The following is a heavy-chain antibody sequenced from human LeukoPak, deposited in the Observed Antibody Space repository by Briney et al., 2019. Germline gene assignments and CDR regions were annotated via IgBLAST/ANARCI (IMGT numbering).Heavy chain of an antibody. CDR2: MNPNSGNT. CDR3: ARRNFGSPRWFDP. J-gene: IGHJ5*02. D-gene: IGHD1-7*01. CDR1: GYTFTSYD. V-gene: IGHV1-8*03. Sequence: GASVKVSCTASGYTFTSYDINWVRQATGQGLEWMGWMNPNSGNTGYAQKFQGRVTITRNTSISTAYMELSSLKSEDTAVYYCARRNFGSPRWFDPWGQGTLVTVSS.